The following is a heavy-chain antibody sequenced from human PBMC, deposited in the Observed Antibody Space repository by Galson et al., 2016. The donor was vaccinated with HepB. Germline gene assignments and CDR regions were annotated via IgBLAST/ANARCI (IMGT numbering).Heavy chain of an antibody. CDR1: GFSLSTSGMC. CDR3: ARYYGDYAAMDV. CDR2: IDWDDDK. V-gene: IGHV2-70*01. D-gene: IGHD4-17*01. J-gene: IGHJ6*02. Sequence: PALVKPTQTLTLTCTFSGFSLSTSGMCVSWIRQPPGKALEWLALIDWDDDKYYSTSLKTRLTISKDTSKNQVDLTMTNIDPVDTATYYCARYYGDYAAMDVWGQGTTVTVSS.